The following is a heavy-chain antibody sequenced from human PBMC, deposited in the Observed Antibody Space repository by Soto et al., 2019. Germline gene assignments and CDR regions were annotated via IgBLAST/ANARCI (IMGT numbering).Heavy chain of an antibody. J-gene: IGHJ4*02. Sequence: SETLSLTCAVYGGSFSGYYWSWIRQPPGKGLEWIGEINHSGSTNYNPSLKSRVTISVDTSKNQFSLKLSSVTAADTAVYYCARGLVVVTAPCCYFDYWGQGTLVTVSS. CDR2: INHSGST. CDR3: ARGLVVVTAPCCYFDY. D-gene: IGHD2-21*02. V-gene: IGHV4-34*01. CDR1: GGSFSGYY.